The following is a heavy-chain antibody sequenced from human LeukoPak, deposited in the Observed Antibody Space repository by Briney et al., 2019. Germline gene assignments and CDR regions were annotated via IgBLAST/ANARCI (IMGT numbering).Heavy chain of an antibody. CDR3: AREGGTLWFGELLPHFDY. V-gene: IGHV4-4*07. D-gene: IGHD3-10*01. J-gene: IGHJ4*02. CDR2: IYTSGST. CDR1: GGSISSYY. Sequence: PSETLSLTCTVSGGSISSYYWSWIRQPAGKGLEWIGRIYTSGSTNYNPSLKSRVTMSVDTSKNQFSLKLSSVTAAGPAVYYCAREGGTLWFGELLPHFDYWGQGTLVTVSS.